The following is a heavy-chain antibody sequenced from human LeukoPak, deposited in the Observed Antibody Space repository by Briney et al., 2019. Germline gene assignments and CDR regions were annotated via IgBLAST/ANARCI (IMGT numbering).Heavy chain of an antibody. V-gene: IGHV4-34*01. CDR2: INHSGST. D-gene: IGHD3-10*01. J-gene: IGHJ3*02. Sequence: SETLSLTCAVYGGSFSGYYWSWIRQPPGKGLEWIGEINHSGSTNYNPSLKSRVTISVDTSKNQFSLKLSSVTAADTAVYYCARRGTMVRGNAFDIWGQGTMVTVSS. CDR1: GGSFSGYY. CDR3: ARRGTMVRGNAFDI.